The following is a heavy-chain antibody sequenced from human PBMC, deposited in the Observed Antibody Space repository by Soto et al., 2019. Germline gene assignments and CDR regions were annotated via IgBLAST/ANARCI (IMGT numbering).Heavy chain of an antibody. V-gene: IGHV1-69*13. Sequence: ASVKVSCKASGGTFSSYAISWVRQAPGQGLEWMGGIIPIFGTANYAQKFQGRVTITADESTSTAYMELSSLRSEDTAVYYCARPGYYYDSSGYLDYWGQGTLVTVSS. CDR1: GGTFSSYA. CDR2: IIPIFGTA. J-gene: IGHJ4*02. D-gene: IGHD3-22*01. CDR3: ARPGYYYDSSGYLDY.